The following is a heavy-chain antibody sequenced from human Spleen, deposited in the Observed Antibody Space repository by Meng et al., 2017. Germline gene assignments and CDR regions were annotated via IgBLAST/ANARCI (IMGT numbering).Heavy chain of an antibody. V-gene: IGHV3-21*01. J-gene: IGHJ3*02. CDR3: ARDFGYSHGFDI. CDR2: ISSSSSSI. Sequence: EVELVEAGGGLVKPGGSLRLSCAASGFTFSSYSINWVRQAPGKGLEWVSAISSSSSSILYADSVKGRFTISRDNAKNSLYLQMNSLRAEDTAVYYCARDFGYSHGFDIWGQGTMVTVSS. CDR1: GFTFSSYS. D-gene: IGHD5-24*01.